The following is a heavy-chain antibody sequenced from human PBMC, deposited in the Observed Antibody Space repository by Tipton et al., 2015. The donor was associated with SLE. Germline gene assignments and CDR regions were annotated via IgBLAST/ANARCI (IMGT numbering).Heavy chain of an antibody. CDR2: SYYTGST. CDR3: ARRRGVWYSYDY. Sequence: TLSLTCSVSGGSISGYYWSWIRQPPGRGLEWIGYSYYTGSTNYNPSLKSRVTISVDTSKNQFSLNLSSVTAADTAVYYCARRRGVWYSYDYWGQGTLATVSS. J-gene: IGHJ4*02. CDR1: GGSISGYY. D-gene: IGHD5-18*01. V-gene: IGHV4-59*08.